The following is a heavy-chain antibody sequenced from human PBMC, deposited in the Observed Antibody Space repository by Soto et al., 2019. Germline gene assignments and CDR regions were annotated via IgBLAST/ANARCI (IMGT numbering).Heavy chain of an antibody. Sequence: PGGSLRLSCAASGFTFSSYAMSWVSQAPGKGLEWVSAISGSGGSTYYADSVKGRFTISRDNSKNTLYLQMNSLRAEDTAVYYCAKDKNSWIQLWHTYYWGQGTLVTVSS. CDR1: GFTFSSYA. V-gene: IGHV3-23*01. CDR3: AKDKNSWIQLWHTYY. CDR2: ISGSGGST. J-gene: IGHJ4*02. D-gene: IGHD5-18*01.